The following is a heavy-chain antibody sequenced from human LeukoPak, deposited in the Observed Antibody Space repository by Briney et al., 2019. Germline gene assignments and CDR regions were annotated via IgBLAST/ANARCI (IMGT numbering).Heavy chain of an antibody. Sequence: ASVKVSCKASGGTFSSYAISWVRQAPGQGLEWMGWMNPNSGNTGYAQKFQGRVTMTRNTSISTAYMELSSLRSEDTAVYYCARKIPTIRYGMDVWGQGTTVTVSS. CDR2: MNPNSGNT. J-gene: IGHJ6*02. D-gene: IGHD2-21*01. CDR3: ARKIPTIRYGMDV. CDR1: GGTFSSYA. V-gene: IGHV1-8*02.